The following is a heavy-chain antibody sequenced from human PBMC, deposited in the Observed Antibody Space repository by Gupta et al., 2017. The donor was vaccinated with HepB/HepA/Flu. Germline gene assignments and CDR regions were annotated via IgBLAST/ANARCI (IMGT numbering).Heavy chain of an antibody. CDR1: GFIFNTYT. CDR3: ATEVQAWDVDGSKANSAEFFHH. Sequence: EVQLLHSGGGFVQPGGSLRLSCGASGFIFNTYTMAWVRQAPGKGLEWVSTISSVGGETHYADSVKRRFTISSDNSKNTLSLQRNALSAEDNAAYYSATEVQAWDVDGSKANSAEFFHHWGQGTLVTVSS. J-gene: IGHJ1*01. CDR2: ISSVGGET. V-gene: IGHV3-23*01. D-gene: IGHD4-23*01.